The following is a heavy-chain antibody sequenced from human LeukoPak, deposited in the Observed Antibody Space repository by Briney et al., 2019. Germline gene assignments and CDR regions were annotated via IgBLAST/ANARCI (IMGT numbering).Heavy chain of an antibody. J-gene: IGHJ4*02. CDR2: IYYSGST. V-gene: IGHV4-59*08. D-gene: IGHD3-22*01. CDR3: ARQVDSSGYYYTFDY. Sequence: PSETLSLTCTVSGGSISSYYWSWIRQPPGKGLEWIGYIYYSGSTNYNPSLKSRVTISVDTSKNQFSLKLSSVTAADTAVYYCARQVDSSGYYYTFDYWGQGTLVTVSS. CDR1: GGSISSYY.